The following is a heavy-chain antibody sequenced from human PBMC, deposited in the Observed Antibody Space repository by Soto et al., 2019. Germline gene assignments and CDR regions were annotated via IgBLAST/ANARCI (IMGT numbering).Heavy chain of an antibody. V-gene: IGHV1-2*02. CDR1: GCTFTDYY. Sequence: ASLKVACKAAGCTFTDYYMHWGRQAPGHGLEWMGWISPNSGCTNYAQKFQGRVTMTRATSITTAYMELSRLRSADTAVYYCARGAYYVMDGWGQGTTVTVSS. CDR3: ARGAYYVMDG. J-gene: IGHJ6*02. CDR2: ISPNSGCT.